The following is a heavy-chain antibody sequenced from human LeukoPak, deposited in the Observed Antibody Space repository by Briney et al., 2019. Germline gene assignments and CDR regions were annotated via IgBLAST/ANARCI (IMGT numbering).Heavy chain of an antibody. J-gene: IGHJ6*03. D-gene: IGHD3-10*01. CDR3: SMVLRAPQSYMDV. CDR1: GFTFSTYS. CDR2: ISAGSSTV. Sequence: PGGSLRLSCAASGFTFSTYSMNWVRQAPGKGLEWVSYISAGSSTVYYADSVKGRFTISRDNAKNSLYLLMNSLRAEDTAVYYCSMVLRAPQSYMDVWGKGTTVTVSS. V-gene: IGHV3-48*01.